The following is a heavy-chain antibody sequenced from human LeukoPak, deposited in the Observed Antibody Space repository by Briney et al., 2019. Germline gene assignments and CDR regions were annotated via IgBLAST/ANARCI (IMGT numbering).Heavy chain of an antibody. CDR3: ARTMAAPDENWFDP. CDR1: GYTFTGYG. Sequence: ASVKVSCKASGYTFTGYGISWVRQAPGQGLEWMGWISAYNGNTNYAQKLQGRVTMTTDTSTSTAYMELRSLRSDDTAVYYCARTMAAPDENWFDPWGQGTLVTVSS. V-gene: IGHV1-18*01. CDR2: ISAYNGNT. D-gene: IGHD5-24*01. J-gene: IGHJ5*02.